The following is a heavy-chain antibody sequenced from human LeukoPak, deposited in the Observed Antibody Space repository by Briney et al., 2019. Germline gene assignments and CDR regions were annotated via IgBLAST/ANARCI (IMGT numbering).Heavy chain of an antibody. CDR1: GGSISRYY. J-gene: IGHJ3*02. CDR3: ARSDYHNSGSHTVFDAFDI. V-gene: IGHV4-59*01. Sequence: SETLSLTCTVSGGSISRYYWSWIRRPPGKGLEWIGYIDDSGNTNYNPSLKSQVIISVDKSKNQFSLKLSFVTAADTAMYYCARSDYHNSGSHTVFDAFDIWGQGTRVTVSS. D-gene: IGHD3-10*01. CDR2: IDDSGNT.